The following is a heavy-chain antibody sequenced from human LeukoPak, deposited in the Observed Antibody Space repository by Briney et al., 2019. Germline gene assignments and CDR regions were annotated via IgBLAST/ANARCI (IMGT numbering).Heavy chain of an antibody. D-gene: IGHD6-6*01. V-gene: IGHV1-2*02. Sequence: ASVKVSCKASGYTFTGYYMHWVRQAPGQGLEWMGWINPNSGGTNYAQKFQGRVTMTRDTSTSTVYMELSSLRSEGTAVYYCASTFEYSSSSAFGYWGQGTLVTVSS. J-gene: IGHJ4*02. CDR3: ASTFEYSSSSAFGY. CDR2: INPNSGGT. CDR1: GYTFTGYY.